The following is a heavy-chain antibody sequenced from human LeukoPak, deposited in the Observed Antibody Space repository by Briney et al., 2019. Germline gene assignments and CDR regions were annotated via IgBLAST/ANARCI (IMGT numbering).Heavy chain of an antibody. D-gene: IGHD6-19*01. CDR1: GGTFSSYA. V-gene: IGHV1-69*05. CDR2: IIPIFGTA. Sequence: GSSVKVSCKAPGGTFSSYAISWVRQAPGQGLEWMGGIIPIFGTANYAQKLQGRVTITTDESTSTAYMELSSLRSEDTAVYYCARGAAVAGTLDYWGQGTLVTVSS. J-gene: IGHJ4*02. CDR3: ARGAAVAGTLDY.